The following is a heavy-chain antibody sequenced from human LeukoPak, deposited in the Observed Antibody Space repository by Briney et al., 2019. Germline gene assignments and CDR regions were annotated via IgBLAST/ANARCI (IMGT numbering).Heavy chain of an antibody. J-gene: IGHJ4*02. V-gene: IGHV3-53*05. D-gene: IGHD6-19*01. CDR1: GLTVSKNY. CDR3: ARDFTGSGWFPLFDY. Sequence: GGSLRLSCAASGLTVSKNYMSWVRQAPGKGLESVSVIYSGGSTYYADSVRGRFTISRDNSKNTLYLQMNSLRAEDTAVYYCARDFTGSGWFPLFDYWGQGTLVTVSS. CDR2: IYSGGST.